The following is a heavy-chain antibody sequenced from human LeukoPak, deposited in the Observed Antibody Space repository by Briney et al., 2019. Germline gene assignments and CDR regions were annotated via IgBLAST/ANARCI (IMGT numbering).Heavy chain of an antibody. D-gene: IGHD4-11*01. CDR2: ISDSGGGT. V-gene: IGHV3-23*01. J-gene: IGHJ4*02. CDR1: GFTFSSYA. CDR3: AKGMTTVTTRYFDY. Sequence: GRSLRLSCAASGFTFSSYAMSWVRQAPGKGLEWVSVISDSGGGTYYADSVKGRFTISRDNSKNTLYLQMNSLRAEDTAVYYCAKGMTTVTTRYFDYWGQGTLVTVSS.